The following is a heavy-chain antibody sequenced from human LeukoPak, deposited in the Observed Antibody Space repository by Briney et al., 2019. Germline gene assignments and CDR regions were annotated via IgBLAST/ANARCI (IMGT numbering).Heavy chain of an antibody. CDR3: ARGGGSYNWFDP. Sequence: GASVKVSCKASGYTFTSYDINWVRQATGQGLEWMGWMNPNSGNTENAQKFQGRVTMTRNTSIDTAYMELSSLRSEDTAVYYCARGGGSYNWFDPWGQGTLVTVSS. D-gene: IGHD6-13*01. V-gene: IGHV1-8*01. J-gene: IGHJ5*02. CDR1: GYTFTSYD. CDR2: MNPNSGNT.